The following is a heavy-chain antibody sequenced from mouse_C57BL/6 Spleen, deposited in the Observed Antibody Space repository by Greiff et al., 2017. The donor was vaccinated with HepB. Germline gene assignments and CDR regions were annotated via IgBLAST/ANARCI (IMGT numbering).Heavy chain of an antibody. D-gene: IGHD4-1*01. CDR3: ARQGELGHYFDY. V-gene: IGHV5-6*01. Sequence: EVQRVESGGDLVKPGGSLKLSCAASGFTFSSYGMSWVRQTPDKRLEWVATISSGGSYTYYPDSVKGRFTISRDNAKNTLYLQMSSLKSEDTAMYYCARQGELGHYFDYWGQGTTLTVSS. CDR1: GFTFSSYG. CDR2: ISSGGSYT. J-gene: IGHJ2*01.